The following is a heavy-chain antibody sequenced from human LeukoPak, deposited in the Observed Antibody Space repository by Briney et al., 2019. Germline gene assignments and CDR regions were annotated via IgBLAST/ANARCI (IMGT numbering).Heavy chain of an antibody. CDR1: GFTFNKYW. J-gene: IGHJ6*02. Sequence: GSLRLSCAASGFTSGFTFNKYWMNWVRQAPGKGLKWVSAISGSGGSTYYADSVKGRFTISRDNSKNTLYLQMNSLRAEDTAVYYCAKDPASWRVPHYGMDVWGQGTTVTVFS. CDR3: AKDPASWRVPHYGMDV. CDR2: ISGSGGST. D-gene: IGHD3-3*01. V-gene: IGHV3-23*01.